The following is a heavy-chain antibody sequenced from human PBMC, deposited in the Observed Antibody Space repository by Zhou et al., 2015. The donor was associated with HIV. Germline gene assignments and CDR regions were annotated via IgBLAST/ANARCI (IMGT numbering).Heavy chain of an antibody. CDR1: GYTFTGYY. J-gene: IGHJ4*02. D-gene: IGHD6-19*01. V-gene: IGHV1-2*02. Sequence: QVQLVQSGAEVKKPGASVKVSCKASGYTFTGYYLHWVRQAPGQGLEWMGWINPSSGDTNYAQKFQGRVTMTRDTSVSTAYMELSRLRSDDTALYYCARVEHSSGWYFDKWAQGTLVTVSS. CDR3: ARVEHSSGWYFDK. CDR2: INPSSGDT.